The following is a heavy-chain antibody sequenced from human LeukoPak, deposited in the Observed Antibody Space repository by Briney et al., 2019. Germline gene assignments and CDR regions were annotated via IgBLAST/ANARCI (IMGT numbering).Heavy chain of an antibody. CDR1: GFTFDDYA. CDR2: ISWNSGSI. J-gene: IGHJ6*03. Sequence: GGSLRLSCAASGFTFDDYAMHWVRQAPGKGLEWVSGISWNSGSIGYADSVKGRFTISSDNAENSLYLQMNSLRAEDTALYYCAKGAGFDLDYYYYMDVWGKGTTVTVSS. CDR3: AKGAGFDLDYYYYMDV. V-gene: IGHV3-9*01. D-gene: IGHD3-10*01.